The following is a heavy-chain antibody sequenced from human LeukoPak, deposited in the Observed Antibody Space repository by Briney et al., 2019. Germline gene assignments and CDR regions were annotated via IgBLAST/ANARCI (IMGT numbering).Heavy chain of an antibody. V-gene: IGHV1-69*05. CDR3: ARGLHCSSNSCYLEGGYYYYMDV. J-gene: IGHJ6*03. Sequence: ASVKVSCKASGGTFSSYAISWVRQAPGQGLEWLGGIIPIFGTANYAQKFQGRVTITTDESTSTAYMELSSLRSEDTAVYYCARGLHCSSNSCYLEGGYYYYMDVWGKGTTVTVSS. CDR2: IIPIFGTA. CDR1: GGTFSSYA. D-gene: IGHD2-2*01.